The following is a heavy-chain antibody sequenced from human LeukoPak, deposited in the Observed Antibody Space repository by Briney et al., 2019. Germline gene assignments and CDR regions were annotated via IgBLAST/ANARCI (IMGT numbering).Heavy chain of an antibody. D-gene: IGHD3-9*01. Sequence: ASVKVSCKASGYTFTNYAVNWLRQAPGQRLEWMGWINAGNGDTKFSQNYQARVTITRDASASTAYMEMSSLRSEDTAVFYCARDSDSRMVLTYYGMDVWGQGTAVTVSS. CDR2: INAGNGDT. V-gene: IGHV1-3*01. CDR3: ARDSDSRMVLTYYGMDV. CDR1: GYTFTNYA. J-gene: IGHJ6*02.